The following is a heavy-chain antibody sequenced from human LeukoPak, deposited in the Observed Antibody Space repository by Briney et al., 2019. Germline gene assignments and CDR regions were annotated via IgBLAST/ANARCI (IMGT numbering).Heavy chain of an antibody. D-gene: IGHD1-14*01. J-gene: IGHJ6*02. CDR2: ISGSGGST. CDR3: AKTIVPTRNYDYYYGMDV. V-gene: IGHV3-23*01. Sequence: GGSLRLSCAASGFTFSSYAMSWVRQAPGKGLEWVSAISGSGGSTYYADSVKGRFTISRDNSKSTLYLRMNSLRAEDAAVYYCAKTIVPTRNYDYYYGMDVWGQGTTVTVSS. CDR1: GFTFSSYA.